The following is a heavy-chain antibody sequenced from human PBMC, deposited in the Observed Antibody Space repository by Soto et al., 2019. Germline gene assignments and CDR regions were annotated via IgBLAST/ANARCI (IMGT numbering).Heavy chain of an antibody. CDR3: ARGDFGSSANYYAGWFDP. CDR1: GYTFTAYY. CDR2: INPNSGGT. Sequence: GASVKVSCKASGYTFTAYYMHWLRQAPGQGLEWMGWINPNSGGTKYAQRFQGRVTMTNDTSISTAYMELSRLGSDDTAVYYCARGDFGSSANYYAGWFDPWGQGTLVTVSS. D-gene: IGHD3-22*01. J-gene: IGHJ5*02. V-gene: IGHV1-2*02.